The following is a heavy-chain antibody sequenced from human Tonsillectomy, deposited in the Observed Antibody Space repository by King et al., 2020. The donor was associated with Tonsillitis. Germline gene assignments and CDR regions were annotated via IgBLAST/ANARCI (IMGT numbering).Heavy chain of an antibody. V-gene: IGHV4-39*07. CDR2: IYYSGST. J-gene: IGHJ4*02. Sequence: QVQLQESGPGLVKPSKTLSLTCTVSGGSISSSSYYWGWIRQPPGKGLEWIGSIYYSGSTYYNPSLKSRVTISVDTSKNQFSLKLSSVTAADTAVYYCARDQGIAARPHQYYFDYWGQGTLVTVSS. CDR3: ARDQGIAARPHQYYFDY. D-gene: IGHD6-6*01. CDR1: GGSISSSSYY.